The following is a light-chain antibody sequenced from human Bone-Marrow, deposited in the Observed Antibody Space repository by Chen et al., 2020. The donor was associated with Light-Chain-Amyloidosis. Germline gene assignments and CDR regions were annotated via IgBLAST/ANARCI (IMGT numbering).Light chain of an antibody. V-gene: IGKV1-33*01. CDR2: DAS. CDR3: QQYDNRPFT. J-gene: IGKJ2*01. CDR1: QGIANY. Sequence: DIQMTQSPSSLSASVGDRVTITCQASQGIANYLNWYQHKSGKAPKLLIYDASNLETGVPSRFSGSGSGTDFTLTITSLQPEDTATYYCQQYDNRPFTFGRGTKLEIK.